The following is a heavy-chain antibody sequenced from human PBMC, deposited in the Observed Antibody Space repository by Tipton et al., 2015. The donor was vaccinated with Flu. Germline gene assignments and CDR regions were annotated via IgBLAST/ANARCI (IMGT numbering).Heavy chain of an antibody. CDR2: ISYHGSNQ. Sequence: RLSCAASGFTFSSYGMHWVRQAPGKGLECVAIISYHGSNQYYADSVKGRFTISRDNSKNTLYLQMNSLRAEDTAVYYCAKTGDYYGSGSTLDIDYWGQGTLVTVSS. V-gene: IGHV3-30*18. J-gene: IGHJ4*02. D-gene: IGHD3-10*01. CDR3: AKTGDYYGSGSTLDIDY. CDR1: GFTFSSYG.